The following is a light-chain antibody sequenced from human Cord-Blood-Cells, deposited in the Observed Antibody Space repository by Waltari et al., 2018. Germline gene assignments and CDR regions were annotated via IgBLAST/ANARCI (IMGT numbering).Light chain of an antibody. CDR3: CSYAGSYTWV. CDR2: EVS. Sequence: QSALTQPRSASGSPGQSVTISCTGTSRDVCGYNYVSWYQQHPGKAPKLMIYEVSKRPSGVPDRFSGSKSGNTASLTISGLQAEDEADYYCCSYAGSYTWVFGGGTKLTVL. J-gene: IGLJ3*02. CDR1: SRDVCGYNY. V-gene: IGLV2-11*01.